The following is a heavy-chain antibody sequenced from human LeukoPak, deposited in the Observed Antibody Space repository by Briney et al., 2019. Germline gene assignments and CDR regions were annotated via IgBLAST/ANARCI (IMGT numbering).Heavy chain of an antibody. J-gene: IGHJ6*02. CDR2: FGPEDGET. CDR1: GYTLTELS. CDR3: ATPAIKYYYYGMDV. V-gene: IGHV1-24*01. Sequence: GASVKVSCKVSGYTLTELSMHRVRQAPGKGLEWMGGFGPEDGETIYAQKFQGRVTMTEDTSTDTAYMELSSLRSEDTAVYYCATPAIKYYYYGMDVWGQGTTVTVSS.